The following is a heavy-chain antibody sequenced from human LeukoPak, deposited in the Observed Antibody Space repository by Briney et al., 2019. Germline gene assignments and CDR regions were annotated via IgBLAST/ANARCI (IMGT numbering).Heavy chain of an antibody. CDR3: ARDKDDYVWGTYRW. CDR2: IYHTGST. D-gene: IGHD3-16*02. V-gene: IGHV4-38-2*01. Sequence: PSETLSLTCAVSGYSISSGYYWGWVRQAPRKGREWIGSIYHTGSTDYNPSLKSRLTISVDMSKSQFSLSLRSVTAADTAVYYCARDKDDYVWGTYRWWGQGMLVTVSS. J-gene: IGHJ4*02. CDR1: GYSISSGYY.